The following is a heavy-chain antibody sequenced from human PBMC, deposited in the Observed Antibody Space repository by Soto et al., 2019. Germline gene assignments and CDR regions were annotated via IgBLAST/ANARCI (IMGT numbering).Heavy chain of an antibody. J-gene: IGHJ4*02. V-gene: IGHV4-30-4*01. Sequence: SETLSLTCTVSGGSISSGDYYWSWIRQPPGKGLEWIGYVYYSGSTYYNPSLKSRVTISVDTSKNQFSLKLSSVTAADTAVYYCARAYIAAAVDYWGQGTLVTVSS. CDR1: GGSISSGDYY. CDR2: VYYSGST. CDR3: ARAYIAAAVDY. D-gene: IGHD6-13*01.